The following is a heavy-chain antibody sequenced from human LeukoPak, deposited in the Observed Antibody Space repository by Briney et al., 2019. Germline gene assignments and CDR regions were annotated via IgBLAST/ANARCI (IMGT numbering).Heavy chain of an antibody. D-gene: IGHD3-10*01. Sequence: SETLSLTCAVSGGSISSSSYYWGWIRQPPGKGLEWIGSIYYSGSTYYNPSLKSRVTISVDTSKNQFSLKLSSVTAADTAVYYCARVYYYGSGSYYNGNYFDYWGQGTLVTVSS. V-gene: IGHV4-39*07. CDR1: GGSISSSSYY. CDR3: ARVYYYGSGSYYNGNYFDY. J-gene: IGHJ4*02. CDR2: IYYSGST.